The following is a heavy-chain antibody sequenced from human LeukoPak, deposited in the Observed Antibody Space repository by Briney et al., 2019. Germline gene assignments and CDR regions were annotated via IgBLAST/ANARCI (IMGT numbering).Heavy chain of an antibody. CDR2: IYYSGST. D-gene: IGHD2-8*01. Sequence: SETLSLTCTVSGGSISSSSYYWGWIRQPPGKGLEWIGSIYYSGSTYYNPSLKSRVTISVDTSKNQFSLKLSSVTAADTAVYYCERTVLMVYAASYFDCWGQGTLVTVSS. V-gene: IGHV4-39*01. J-gene: IGHJ4*02. CDR1: GGSISSSSYY. CDR3: ERTVLMVYAASYFDC.